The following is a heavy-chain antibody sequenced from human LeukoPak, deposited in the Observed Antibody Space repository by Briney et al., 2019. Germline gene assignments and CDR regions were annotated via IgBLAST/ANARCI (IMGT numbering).Heavy chain of an antibody. CDR2: ITGYGAT. V-gene: IGHV3-23*01. CDR3: ARERADALDI. CDR1: GFTFSNFA. J-gene: IGHJ3*02. Sequence: GGSLRLSCAASGFTFSNFAMMWVRQAPGTGLQWVSTITGYGATFYADSVRGRFTIFRDTSMNTLFLQMNSLGAEDTAVYYCARERADALDIWGPGTMVTVSS.